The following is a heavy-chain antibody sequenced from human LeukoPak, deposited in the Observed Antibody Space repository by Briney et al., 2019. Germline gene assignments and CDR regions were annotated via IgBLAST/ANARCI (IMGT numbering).Heavy chain of an antibody. V-gene: IGHV4-61*02. J-gene: IGHJ4*02. CDR1: GGSISSGSYY. CDR3: ARGSSGFFGY. D-gene: IGHD6-19*01. Sequence: SETLSLTCTVSGGSISSGSYYWSWIRQPAGKGLEWIGRIYTSGSTNYNPPLKSRVTISVDTSKNQFSLKLSSVTAADTAVYYCARGSSGFFGYWGQGTLVTVSS. CDR2: IYTSGST.